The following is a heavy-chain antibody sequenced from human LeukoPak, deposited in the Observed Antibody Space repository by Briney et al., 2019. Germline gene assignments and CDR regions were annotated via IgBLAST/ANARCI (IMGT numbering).Heavy chain of an antibody. CDR2: ISGSGGST. D-gene: IGHD3-22*01. Sequence: GGSLRLSCAASGFTFSSYAMSWVRQAPGKGLEWVSAISGSGGSTYYADSVKGRFTISRDNSKNTLYLQMYSLRAEDTAVYYCAKDSYDSSGYYYPYYFDYWGQGTLVTVSS. J-gene: IGHJ4*02. CDR3: AKDSYDSSGYYYPYYFDY. V-gene: IGHV3-23*01. CDR1: GFTFSSYA.